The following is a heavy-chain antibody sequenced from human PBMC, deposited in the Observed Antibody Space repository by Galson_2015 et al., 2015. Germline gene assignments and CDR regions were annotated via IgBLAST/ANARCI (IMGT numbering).Heavy chain of an antibody. D-gene: IGHD5-18*01. CDR1: GYTFTSYY. CDR3: ARASGVDTAMERGYGMDV. Sequence: SVKVSCKASGYTFTSYYVHWVRQAPGQGLEWMGIINPSGGSTSYAQKFQGRVTMTRDTSTSTVYMELSSLRSEDTAVYYCARASGVDTAMERGYGMDVWGQGTTVTVSS. CDR2: INPSGGST. J-gene: IGHJ6*02. V-gene: IGHV1-46*01.